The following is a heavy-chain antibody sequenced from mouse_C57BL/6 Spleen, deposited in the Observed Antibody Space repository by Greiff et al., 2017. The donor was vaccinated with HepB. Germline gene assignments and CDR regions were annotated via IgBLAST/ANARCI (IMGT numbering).Heavy chain of an antibody. CDR2: INPNNGGT. Sequence: VQLQQSGPELVKPGASVKISCKASGYTFTDYYMNWVKQSHGKSLEWIGDINPNNGGTSYNQKFKGKATLTVDKFSSTAYMELRSLTSEDSAVYYCARSLYYYGSRGDYWGQGTTLTVSS. V-gene: IGHV1-26*01. CDR3: ARSLYYYGSRGDY. CDR1: GYTFTDYY. J-gene: IGHJ2*01. D-gene: IGHD1-1*01.